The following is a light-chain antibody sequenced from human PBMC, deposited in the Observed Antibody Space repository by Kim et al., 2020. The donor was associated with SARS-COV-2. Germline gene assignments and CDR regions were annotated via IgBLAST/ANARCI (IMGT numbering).Light chain of an antibody. CDR1: QSLDSSF. CDR2: DSS. CDR3: QYFGGSSYT. Sequence: VLTQSPDTLSLSPGDRATLSCRASQSLDSSFLAWYQQKPGQAPTLLIYDSSTSTTGIPDRFTGSGSDTDFTLIISRLEPEVFAQYFCQYFGGSSYTFGQGTKLEI. J-gene: IGKJ2*01. V-gene: IGKV3-20*01.